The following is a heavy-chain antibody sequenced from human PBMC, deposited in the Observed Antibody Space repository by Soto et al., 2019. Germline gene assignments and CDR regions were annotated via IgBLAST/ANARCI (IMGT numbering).Heavy chain of an antibody. J-gene: IGHJ4*02. V-gene: IGHV1-18*01. D-gene: IGHD3-3*01. CDR1: GYTFTSYG. Sequence: QVQLVQSGAEVKKPGASVKVSCKASGYTFTSYGISWVRQAPGQGLEWMGWISAYNGNTNYAQKLQGRVTMTTDTSTSTAYMELRSLNDTAVYDCARDNPPLGYWGQGTLVTVSS. CDR2: ISAYNGNT. CDR3: ARDNPPLGY.